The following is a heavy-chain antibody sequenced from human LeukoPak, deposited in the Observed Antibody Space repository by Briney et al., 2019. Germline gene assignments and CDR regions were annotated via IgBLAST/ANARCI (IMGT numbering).Heavy chain of an antibody. D-gene: IGHD3-10*01. V-gene: IGHV4-59*01. CDR1: GGSISSYY. CDR3: ARGQYYYGSGSYHPGLPADY. J-gene: IGHJ4*02. Sequence: SETLSLTCTVSGGSISSYYWSWIRQPPGKGLEWIGYIYYSGSTNYNPSLKSRVTISVDTSKNQFSLKLSSVTAADTAVYYCARGQYYYGSGSYHPGLPADYWGQGTLVTVSS. CDR2: IYYSGST.